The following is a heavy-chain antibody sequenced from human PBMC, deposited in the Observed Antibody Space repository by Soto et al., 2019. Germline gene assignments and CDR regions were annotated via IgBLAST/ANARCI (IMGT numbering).Heavy chain of an antibody. CDR2: INHSGGT. CDR3: ARVKGYYYGMDV. Sequence: SETLSLTCAVYGGSFSGYYWSWIRQPPGKGLEWIGEINHSGGTNYNPSLKSRVTISVDMSKNQFSLKLSSVTAADTAMYYCARVKGYYYGMDVWGQGTTVTVSS. J-gene: IGHJ6*02. V-gene: IGHV4-34*01. CDR1: GGSFSGYY.